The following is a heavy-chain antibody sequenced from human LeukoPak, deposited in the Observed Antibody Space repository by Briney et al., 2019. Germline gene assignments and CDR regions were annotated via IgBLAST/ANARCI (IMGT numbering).Heavy chain of an antibody. CDR3: ARAGDYYDSSGYHHYPPAY. V-gene: IGHV4-30-2*01. Sequence: SETLSLTCAVSGGSISSGGYSWSWIRQPPGTGLEWLGYIYHSGSTYYNPSLKSRVTISIDGSKNQFSLKLSSVTAADTAVYYCARAGDYYDSSGYHHYPPAYWGQGTLVTVSS. D-gene: IGHD3-22*01. J-gene: IGHJ4*02. CDR2: IYHSGST. CDR1: GGSISSGGYS.